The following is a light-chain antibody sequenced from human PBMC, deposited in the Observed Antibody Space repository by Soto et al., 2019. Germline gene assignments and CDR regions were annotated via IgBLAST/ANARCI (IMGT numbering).Light chain of an antibody. J-gene: IGKJ3*01. V-gene: IGKV1-39*01. Sequence: DIQMTQSPSSLSASAGDRVTITCRASQSISNYLNWFQQKPGEAPKLLIYAASRLQSGVPSRFSGSGSGTDFTLTVSSLQPEDFATYSCQQSYSTPLTFGPGTKVDIK. CDR3: QQSYSTPLT. CDR1: QSISNY. CDR2: AAS.